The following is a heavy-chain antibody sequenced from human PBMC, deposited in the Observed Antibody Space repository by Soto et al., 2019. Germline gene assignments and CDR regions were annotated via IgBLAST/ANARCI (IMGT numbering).Heavy chain of an antibody. CDR2: ISAYNGNK. D-gene: IGHD6-6*01. V-gene: IGHV1-18*04. J-gene: IGHJ4*01. CDR3: PRTGGGMAARPLEY. Sequence: QVQLVQSGGEVKKPGASVEVSCRTSGYMFTTYGMSWVRQAPGQGLEWMAWISAYNGNKKYAQKFQGKITMTPDTSTSTVAMELRNRPSNATGPYFCPRTGGGMAARPLEYWGHGTLVTVSS. CDR1: GYMFTTYG.